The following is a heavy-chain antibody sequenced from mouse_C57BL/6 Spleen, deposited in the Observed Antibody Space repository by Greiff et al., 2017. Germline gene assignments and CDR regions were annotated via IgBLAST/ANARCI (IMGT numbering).Heavy chain of an antibody. D-gene: IGHD2-2*01. CDR3: TRNGYDSYFDY. Sequence: EVKLQESGGGLVKPGGSLKLSCAASGFTFSDYGMHWVRQAPEKGLEWVAYISSGGSSIYYADTVKGRFTISRENAKNTLYLHMTSLRSEDTAMYYCTRNGYDSYFDYWGQGTTLTGSS. J-gene: IGHJ2*01. CDR1: GFTFSDYG. CDR2: ISSGGSSI. V-gene: IGHV5-17*01.